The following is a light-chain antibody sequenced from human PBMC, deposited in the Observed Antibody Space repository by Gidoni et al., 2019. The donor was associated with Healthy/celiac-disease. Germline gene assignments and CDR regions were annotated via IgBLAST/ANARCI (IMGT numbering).Light chain of an antibody. CDR1: QSVLYSSNNKNY. J-gene: IGKJ3*01. CDR2: WAS. CDR3: QQYYSTPSS. Sequence: DIVMTQSPDYLAVSLGERATINCKSSQSVLYSSNNKNYLAWYQQKPGQPPKLLIYWASTRESGVPDRFSGSGSGTDFTLTISSLQAEDVAVYCCQQYYSTPSSFGPGTKVDIK. V-gene: IGKV4-1*01.